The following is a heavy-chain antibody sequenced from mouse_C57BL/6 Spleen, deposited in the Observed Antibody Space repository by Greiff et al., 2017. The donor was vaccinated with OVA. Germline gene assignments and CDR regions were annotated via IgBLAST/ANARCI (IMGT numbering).Heavy chain of an antibody. D-gene: IGHD4-1*01. CDR2: IWSGGST. V-gene: IGHV2-2*01. CDR1: GFSLTSYG. Sequence: VQLQESGPGLVQPSQSLSITCTVSGFSLTSYGVHWVRQSPGKGLEWLGVIWSGGSTDYNAAFISRLSISKDNSKSQVFFKMNSLQADDTARYYWASHWDVDFDVWGTGTTVTVSS. J-gene: IGHJ1*03. CDR3: ASHWDVDFDV.